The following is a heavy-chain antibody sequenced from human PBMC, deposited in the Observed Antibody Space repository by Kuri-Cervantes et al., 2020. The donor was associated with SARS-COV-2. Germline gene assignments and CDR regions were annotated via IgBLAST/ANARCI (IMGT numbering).Heavy chain of an antibody. V-gene: IGHV4-39*07. Sequence: SETLSLTCSVSGGSIRSSSHYWGWIRQPPGKGLEWIGSIYYGVATQYNPSLKSRVTISLDTSKNQFSLKLTSVTAADTAVYYCARDLTSDDLVVPAAIGYWGRGTLVTVSS. D-gene: IGHD2-2*02. CDR1: GGSIRSSSHY. J-gene: IGHJ4*02. CDR3: ARDLTSDDLVVPAAIGY. CDR2: IYYGVAT.